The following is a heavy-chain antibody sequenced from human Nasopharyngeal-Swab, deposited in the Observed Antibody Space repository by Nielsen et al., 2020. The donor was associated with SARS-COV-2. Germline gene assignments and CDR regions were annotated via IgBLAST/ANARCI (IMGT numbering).Heavy chain of an antibody. Sequence: SETLSLTCSVSGYSISSGYYWDWIRQPPGKGLEWIGSIHQSGTTYYNPSLKSRVTISVDTSKNQFSLKLTSVTAADTAVYNWACRGGFTGAYRSDPWGQGTLVTVSS. D-gene: IGHD3-16*01. CDR1: GYSISSGYY. CDR2: IHQSGTT. J-gene: IGHJ5*02. V-gene: IGHV4-38-2*02. CDR3: ACRGGFTGAYRSDP.